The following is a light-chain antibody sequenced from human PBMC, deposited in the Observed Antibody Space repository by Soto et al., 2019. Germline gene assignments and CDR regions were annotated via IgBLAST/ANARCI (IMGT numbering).Light chain of an antibody. CDR3: HSYDSSLSSSV. CDR2: ANS. V-gene: IGLV1-40*01. J-gene: IGLJ7*01. Sequence: QPVLTQPPSVSGAPGQRVTISCTGNSSNIGAGYDVHWYQQLPGTAPKLLIYANSNRPSGVPDRFSGSKSGTSASLAITGLRPEDEADYYCHSYDSSLSSSVFGGGTQLTVL. CDR1: SSNIGAGYD.